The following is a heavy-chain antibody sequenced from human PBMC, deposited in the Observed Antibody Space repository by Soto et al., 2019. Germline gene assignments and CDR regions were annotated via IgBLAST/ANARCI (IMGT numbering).Heavy chain of an antibody. J-gene: IGHJ3*02. CDR3: ARVDYDFWSGRPDAFDI. CDR2: ISAYNGNT. Sequence: QVQLVQSGAEVKKPGASVKVSCKASGYTFTSYGISWVRQAPGQGLEWMGWISAYNGNTNYAQKLQGRVTMTTDTSTSTAYMELRSLRSDDTAVYYCARVDYDFWSGRPDAFDIWGQGTMVTVSS. V-gene: IGHV1-18*01. D-gene: IGHD3-3*01. CDR1: GYTFTSYG.